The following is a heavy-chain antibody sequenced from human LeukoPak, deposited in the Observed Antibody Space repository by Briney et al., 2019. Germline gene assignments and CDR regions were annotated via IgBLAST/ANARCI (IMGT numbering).Heavy chain of an antibody. V-gene: IGHV3-49*04. CDR1: GFTFGDYA. CDR2: IRSKTYGGTT. CDR3: TRDPFYSGRYSRFDY. D-gene: IGHD1-26*01. J-gene: IGHJ4*02. Sequence: PGGSLRLSCTASGFTFGDYAMSWVRQAPGKGLEWVGFIRSKTYGGTTEYAASVKGRFTISRDDSTGIAYLQMNSLTTEDTAVYYCTRDPFYSGRYSRFDYWGQGTLVTVSS.